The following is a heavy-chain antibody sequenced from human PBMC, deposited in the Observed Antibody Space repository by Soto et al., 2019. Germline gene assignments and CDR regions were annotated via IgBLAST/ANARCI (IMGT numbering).Heavy chain of an antibody. J-gene: IGHJ5*02. CDR2: ISWDGGST. Sequence: PGGSLRLACAASGFTFDDYTMHWVRQAPGKGLEWVSLISWDGGSTYYADSVKGRFTISRDNSKNSLYLQMNSLRTEDTAVYYCVRGGAAADNSYAPWGQGTLDTVSS. D-gene: IGHD6-13*01. V-gene: IGHV3-43*01. CDR3: VRGGAAADNSYAP. CDR1: GFTFDDYT.